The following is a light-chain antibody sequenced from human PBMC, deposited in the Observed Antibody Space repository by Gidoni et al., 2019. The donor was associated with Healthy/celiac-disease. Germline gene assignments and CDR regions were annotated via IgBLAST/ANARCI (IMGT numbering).Light chain of an antibody. CDR2: GAS. V-gene: IGKV3-20*01. CDR3: QQYSSSPIT. Sequence: ELVWTQSPGTLSLSPGESATLSCRASQSVSSSYLAWYQQKPGQAPRLLIYGASSRATGIPDRFSGSGSGTDFTLTISRLEPEDFAVYYCQQYSSSPITFGQGTRLEIK. CDR1: QSVSSSY. J-gene: IGKJ5*01.